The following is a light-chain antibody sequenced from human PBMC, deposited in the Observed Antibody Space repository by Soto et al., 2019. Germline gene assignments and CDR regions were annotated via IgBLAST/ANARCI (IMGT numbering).Light chain of an antibody. Sequence: QSALTQPASVSGSPGQSITISCTGTSTDPATYDLVSWYQQHPGKAPQLIIYEVAKRPSGVSARFSGSQSGDTASLTISGLQAADEAYYYCCSYAGSRTWVFGGGTKLTVL. CDR2: EVA. V-gene: IGLV2-23*02. CDR3: CSYAGSRTWV. J-gene: IGLJ2*01. CDR1: STDPATYDL.